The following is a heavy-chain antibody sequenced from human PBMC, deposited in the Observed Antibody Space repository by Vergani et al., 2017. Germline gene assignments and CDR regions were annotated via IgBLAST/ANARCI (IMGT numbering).Heavy chain of an antibody. Sequence: QVQLQESGPGLVKPSQTLSLTCSVSGDSISSYYWSWIRQPPGKGLEWIGYIYYSGSTNYNPSLKSRVTISVDTSKNQFSLKLSSVTAADTAVYYCARDVLGFWFDPWGQGTLVTVSS. J-gene: IGHJ5*02. CDR3: ARDVLGFWFDP. CDR1: GDSISSYY. CDR2: IYYSGST. V-gene: IGHV4-59*01. D-gene: IGHD2-15*01.